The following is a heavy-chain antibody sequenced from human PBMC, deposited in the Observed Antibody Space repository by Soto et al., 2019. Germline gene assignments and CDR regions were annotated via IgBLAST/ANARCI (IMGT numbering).Heavy chain of an antibody. CDR2: ISASGASI. CDR3: AKDRYYDTPGWFDP. V-gene: IGHV3-23*01. CDR1: GFTFRDHA. D-gene: IGHD3-22*01. Sequence: HPGGSLRLSCVGSGFTFRDHAMRWVRQAPGRGLEWVSAISASGASIQHADSVKGRFSVSRDNAKNTVYLQMDNLRTEDSAVYYCAKDRYYDTPGWFDPWGQGSRVTVSS. J-gene: IGHJ5*02.